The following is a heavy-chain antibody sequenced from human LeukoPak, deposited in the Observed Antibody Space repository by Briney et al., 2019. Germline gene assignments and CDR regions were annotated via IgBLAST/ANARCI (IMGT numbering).Heavy chain of an antibody. CDR1: GGSFSGYY. CDR3: ARARYSSSWYCFDY. CDR2: INHSGST. J-gene: IGHJ4*02. D-gene: IGHD6-13*01. V-gene: IGHV4-34*01. Sequence: PSETLSLTCAVYGGSFSGYYWSWIRQPPGKGLEWIGEINHSGSTNYNPSLKSRVTISVDTSKNQFSLKLSSVTAADTAVYYCARARYSSSWYCFDYWGQGTLVTVSS.